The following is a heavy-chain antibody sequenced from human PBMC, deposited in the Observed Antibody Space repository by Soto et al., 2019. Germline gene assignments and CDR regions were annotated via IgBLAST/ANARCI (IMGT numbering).Heavy chain of an antibody. J-gene: IGHJ4*02. V-gene: IGHV3-13*04. Sequence: EVQLVESGGGLVQPGGSLRLSCAASGFTLSNYDMHWVRQGTGKGLEWVSVIGTAGDTYYPGSVKVRFTISRENAKNSLYLQMNSLRAGDTAVYYCARSRGADFDYWGQGTLVTVSS. CDR3: ARSRGADFDY. CDR2: IGTAGDT. D-gene: IGHD3-10*01. CDR1: GFTLSNYD.